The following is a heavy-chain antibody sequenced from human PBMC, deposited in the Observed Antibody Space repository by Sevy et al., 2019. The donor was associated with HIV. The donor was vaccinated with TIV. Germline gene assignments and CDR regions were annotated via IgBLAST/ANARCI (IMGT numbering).Heavy chain of an antibody. Sequence: GGSLRLSCAASGFTFSKYWMGWVLQAPGKGLEWVANIKQDASQKYYVDSVKGRFTISRDNAKNSLYLQMNSLRAEDTAVYFCARDDGNYYFHYWGQGTLVTVSS. CDR3: ARDDGNYYFHY. CDR1: GFTFSKYW. V-gene: IGHV3-7*01. J-gene: IGHJ4*02. CDR2: IKQDASQK. D-gene: IGHD1-7*01.